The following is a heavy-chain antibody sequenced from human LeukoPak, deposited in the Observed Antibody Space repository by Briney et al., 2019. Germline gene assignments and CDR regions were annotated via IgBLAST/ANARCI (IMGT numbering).Heavy chain of an antibody. CDR3: AGSDYYYYMDV. Sequence: ADTQCLTCTLSGGFISSSSYYWGWIRQPPGNGLEWIGSIHHSGSTYYNPSLKSRVTICVDTSKNQFSLKLSSVPAADTAVFYCAGSDYYYYMDVWGKGTTVTVSS. V-gene: IGHV4-39*01. CDR1: GGFISSSSYY. D-gene: IGHD3-10*01. J-gene: IGHJ6*03. CDR2: IHHSGST.